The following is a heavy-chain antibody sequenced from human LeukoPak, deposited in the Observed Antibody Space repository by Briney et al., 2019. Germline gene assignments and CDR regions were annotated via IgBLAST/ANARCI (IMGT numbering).Heavy chain of an antibody. J-gene: IGHJ4*02. V-gene: IGHV3-21*01. D-gene: IGHD4-23*01. CDR2: ISSSSSYI. CDR1: GFTFSSYS. Sequence: KSGGSLRLSCAASGFTFSSYSMNWVRQAPGKGLEWVSSISSSSSYIYYADSVKGRFTISRDNSKITLYLQMNSLRAEDTAVYYCARDGVGNSGPNYYFDYWGQGTLVTVSS. CDR3: ARDGVGNSGPNYYFDY.